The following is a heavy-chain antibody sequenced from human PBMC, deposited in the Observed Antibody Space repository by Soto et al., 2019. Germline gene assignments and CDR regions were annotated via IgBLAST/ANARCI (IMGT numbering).Heavy chain of an antibody. Sequence: QVQLQESGPGLVKPSQTLSLTCTVSGGSISSGGYYWSWIRQHPGKGLEWIAYIYYSGSTYYNPSLKSRVTISVDTSKNQFSLKLSSVTAADTAVYYCAREIRITMVRGVTVNWYFDLWGRGTLVTVSS. D-gene: IGHD3-10*01. J-gene: IGHJ2*01. CDR1: GGSISSGGYY. CDR3: AREIRITMVRGVTVNWYFDL. V-gene: IGHV4-31*03. CDR2: IYYSGST.